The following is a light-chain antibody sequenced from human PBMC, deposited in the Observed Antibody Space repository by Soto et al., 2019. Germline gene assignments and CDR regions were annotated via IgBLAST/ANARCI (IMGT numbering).Light chain of an antibody. CDR2: GAS. CDR3: QQYDNLPLT. CDR1: QSVTYN. Sequence: ETMMTQSPATLYASPGERVTLSCRATQSVTYNLAWYQQKPGQAPRLLIYGASTRATGIPARFSGSGSGTEFTLTINSLQSEDFAVYFCQQYDNLPLTFGPGTKEDIK. J-gene: IGKJ3*01. V-gene: IGKV3-15*01.